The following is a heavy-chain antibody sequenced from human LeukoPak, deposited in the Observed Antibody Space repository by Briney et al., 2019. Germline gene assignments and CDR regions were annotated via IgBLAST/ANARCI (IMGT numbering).Heavy chain of an antibody. D-gene: IGHD2-15*01. Sequence: SVKVSCKASGYTFTSYAISWVRQAPGQGLEWMGGIIPIFGTANYAQKFQGRVTITADESTSTAYMELSSLRSEDTAVYYCAREQDKGAFDIWGQGTMVTVSS. CDR1: GYTFTSYA. CDR3: AREQDKGAFDI. CDR2: IIPIFGTA. V-gene: IGHV1-69*13. J-gene: IGHJ3*02.